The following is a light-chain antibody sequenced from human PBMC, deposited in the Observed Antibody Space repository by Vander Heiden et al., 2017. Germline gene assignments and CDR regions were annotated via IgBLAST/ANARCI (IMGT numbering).Light chain of an antibody. CDR2: NDS. V-gene: IGLV3-25*03. CDR1: ALPKQY. J-gene: IGLJ3*02. Sequence: SYELTQPPSVSVSPGQTARITCSGDALPKQYAYWYQQKPGQAPVLVIYNDSERPSGIPERFSGSSSGTTATLTISGVQAEDEADYYCQSVDSSGTYGVFGGGTKLTVL. CDR3: QSVDSSGTYGV.